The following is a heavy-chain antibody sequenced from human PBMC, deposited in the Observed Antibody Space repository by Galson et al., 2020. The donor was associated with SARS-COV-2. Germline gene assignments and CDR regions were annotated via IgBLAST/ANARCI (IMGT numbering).Heavy chain of an antibody. D-gene: IGHD3-10*01. Sequence: SETLSLTCAVYGGSFSDYSWTWVSQPPGKGLEWVGEVSHSGSTNYSQSPKSRAFMSVETSKNQFSLKLRSVTAADTAVYYCARGGSRPIMAFDYYYFYMDVWGKGTTVTVSS. V-gene: IGHV4-34*01. CDR2: VSHSGST. CDR1: GGSFSDYS. J-gene: IGHJ6*03. CDR3: ARGGSRPIMAFDYYYFYMDV.